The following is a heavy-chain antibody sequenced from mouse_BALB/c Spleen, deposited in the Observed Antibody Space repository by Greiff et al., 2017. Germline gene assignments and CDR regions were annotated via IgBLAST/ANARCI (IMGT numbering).Heavy chain of an antibody. CDR1: GFTFSSFG. CDR3: ARSYYGKRYFDY. V-gene: IGHV5-17*02. Sequence: EVHLVESGGGLVQPGGSRKLSCAASGFTFSSFGMHWVSQAPEKGLEWVAYISSGSSTIYYADTVKGRFTISRDNPKNTLFLQMTSLRSEDTAMYYCARSYYGKRYFDYWGQGTTLTVSS. D-gene: IGHD2-10*01. CDR2: ISSGSSTI. J-gene: IGHJ2*01.